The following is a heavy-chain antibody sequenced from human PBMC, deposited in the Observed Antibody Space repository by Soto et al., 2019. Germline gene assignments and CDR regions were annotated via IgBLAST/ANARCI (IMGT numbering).Heavy chain of an antibody. V-gene: IGHV4-30-4*01. CDR1: GGSISSGDYY. CDR3: ARDPGGSFDIAFDY. D-gene: IGHD1-26*01. CDR2: IYYSGST. Sequence: SETLSLTCTVSGGSISSGDYYWSWIRQPPGKGLEWIGYIYYSGSTYYNPSLKSRVTISVDTSKNQFSLKLSSVTAADTAVYYCARDPGGSFDIAFDYWAQGTLVTVSS. J-gene: IGHJ4*02.